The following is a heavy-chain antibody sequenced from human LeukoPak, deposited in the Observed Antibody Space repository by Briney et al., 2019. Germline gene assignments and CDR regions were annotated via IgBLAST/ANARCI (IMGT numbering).Heavy chain of an antibody. D-gene: IGHD2-2*01. Sequence: ASVKVSCKASGYTFTRYGITWVRQAPGQGLEWMGGIIPIFGTANYAQKFQGRVTITADESTSTAYMELSSLRSEDTAVYYCARDPGYCSSTSCSWVGTAWSDYWGQGTLVTVSS. V-gene: IGHV1-69*13. J-gene: IGHJ4*02. CDR1: GYTFTRYG. CDR3: ARDPGYCSSTSCSWVGTAWSDY. CDR2: IIPIFGTA.